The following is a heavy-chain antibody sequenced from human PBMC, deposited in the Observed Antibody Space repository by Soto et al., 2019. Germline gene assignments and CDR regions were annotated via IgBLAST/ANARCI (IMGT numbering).Heavy chain of an antibody. D-gene: IGHD3-22*01. CDR1: GGTFSSYT. Sequence: ASVKVSCKASGGTFSSYTISWVRQAPGQGLEWMGRIIPILGIANYAQKFQGRVTITADKSTSTAYMELSSLRSEDTAVYYCARGECYYDSSGCLMLGDYWGQGTLVTVSS. CDR2: IIPILGIA. CDR3: ARGECYYDSSGCLMLGDY. J-gene: IGHJ4*02. V-gene: IGHV1-69*02.